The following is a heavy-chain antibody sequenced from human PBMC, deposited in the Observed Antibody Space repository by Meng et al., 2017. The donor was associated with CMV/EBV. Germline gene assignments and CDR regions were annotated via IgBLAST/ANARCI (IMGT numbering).Heavy chain of an antibody. J-gene: IGHJ6*02. CDR2: IIPILGIA. D-gene: IGHD4/OR15-4a*01. CDR1: GYTFTSYT. CDR3: ARQLTTAGIRGMDV. Sequence: SVKVSCKASGYTFTSYTISWVRQAPGQGLEWMGRIIPILGIANYAQKFQGRVTITADKSTSTAYMELSSLRSEDTAVYYCARQLTTAGIRGMDVWGQGTTVTVSS. V-gene: IGHV1-69*02.